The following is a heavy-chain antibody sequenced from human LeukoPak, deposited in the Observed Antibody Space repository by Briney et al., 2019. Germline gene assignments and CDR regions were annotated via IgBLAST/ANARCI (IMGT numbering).Heavy chain of an antibody. D-gene: IGHD3-9*01. CDR1: GFTFSSYA. CDR2: ISGSGGST. Sequence: GGSLRLSCAASGFTFSSYAMTWVRQAPGKGLEWVSIISGSGGSTSYADSVKGRFTISRDNSKNTLYLQMNSLRAEDTGLYYCAKPYSGTILTGWFDPWGQGTLVTVSS. J-gene: IGHJ5*02. CDR3: AKPYSGTILTGWFDP. V-gene: IGHV3-23*01.